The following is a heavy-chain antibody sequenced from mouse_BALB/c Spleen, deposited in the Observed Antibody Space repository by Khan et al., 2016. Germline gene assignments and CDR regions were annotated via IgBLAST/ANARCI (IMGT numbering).Heavy chain of an antibody. CDR3: ARRASYYAMDY. CDR2: IDPANGNT. Sequence: VQLQQSGAELVKPGASVKLSCTASGFNIKDTYMHWVKQRPEQGLEWIGRIDPANGNTKYDPKFQGKATITADTSSNPAYLQLSSLTSEDTAVYYCARRASYYAMDYWGQGTSVTVSS. CDR1: GFNIKDTY. J-gene: IGHJ4*01. V-gene: IGHV14-3*02.